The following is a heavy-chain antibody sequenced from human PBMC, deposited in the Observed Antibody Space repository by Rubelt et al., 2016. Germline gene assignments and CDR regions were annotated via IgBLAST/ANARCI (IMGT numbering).Heavy chain of an antibody. CDR1: GYTFTGYY. V-gene: IGHV1-2*02. J-gene: IGHJ4*02. D-gene: IGHD5-12*01. Sequence: QVQLVQSGAEVKKPGASVKVSCKASGYTFTGYYMHWVRQAPGQGLEWMGWINPNSGGTNYEQKFQGRGTKTRATSVSTAYMELGRLTSDETAVYYCARGNSGYDYGLDYWGQGTLVTVSS. CDR3: ARGNSGYDYGLDY. CDR2: INPNSGGT.